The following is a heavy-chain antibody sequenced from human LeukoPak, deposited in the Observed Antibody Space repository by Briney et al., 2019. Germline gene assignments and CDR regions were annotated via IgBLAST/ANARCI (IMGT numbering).Heavy chain of an antibody. V-gene: IGHV4-59*12. J-gene: IGHJ6*02. Sequence: SETLSLTCTVSGGSISSYYWSWIRQPPGKGLEWIGYIYYSGSTNYNPSLKSRVTISVDTSKNQFSLKLSSVTAADTAVYYCARDHGDYGMDVWGQGTTDTVSS. D-gene: IGHD3-16*01. CDR1: GGSISSYY. CDR2: IYYSGST. CDR3: ARDHGDYGMDV.